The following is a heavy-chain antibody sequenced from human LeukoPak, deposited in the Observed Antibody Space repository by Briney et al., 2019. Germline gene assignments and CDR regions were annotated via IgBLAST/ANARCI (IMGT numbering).Heavy chain of an antibody. CDR3: ARGTSYSSSWYYVDYYYYGMDV. D-gene: IGHD6-13*01. CDR2: INPSGGST. Sequence: GASMKVSCKASGYTFTSYYMHWVRQAPGQGLEWMGIINPSGGSTSYAQKFQGRVTMTRDTSTSTVYMELSSLRSEDTAVYYCARGTSYSSSWYYVDYYYYGMDVWGQGTTVTVSS. J-gene: IGHJ6*02. V-gene: IGHV1-46*01. CDR1: GYTFTSYY.